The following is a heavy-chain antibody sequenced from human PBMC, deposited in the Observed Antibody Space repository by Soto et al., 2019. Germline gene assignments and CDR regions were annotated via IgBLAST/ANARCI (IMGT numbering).Heavy chain of an antibody. D-gene: IGHD6-13*01. CDR1: GYTFTSYA. CDR3: ARVRDIAEDGTLYGMDV. V-gene: IGHV1-3*01. Sequence: ASVKVSCKASGYTFTSYAMHWVRQAPGQRLEWMGWINAGNGNTKYSQKFQGRVTITRDTSASTAYMELSSLRSEDTAVYYCARVRDIAEDGTLYGMDVWGQRTTVTVSS. CDR2: INAGNGNT. J-gene: IGHJ6*02.